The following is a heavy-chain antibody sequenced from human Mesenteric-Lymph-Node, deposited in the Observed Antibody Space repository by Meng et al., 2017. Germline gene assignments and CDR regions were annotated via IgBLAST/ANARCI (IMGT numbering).Heavy chain of an antibody. CDR3: ARDYYDSTTDAFDI. D-gene: IGHD3-22*01. Sequence: SVKVSCKASGGTFSSYAISWVRQAPGQGLEWMGGIIPIFGTANYAQKFQGRVTITADESTSTAYMELSSLRSEDTAVYYCARDYYDSTTDAFDIWGQGTMVTVSS. CDR2: IIPIFGTA. V-gene: IGHV1-69*13. J-gene: IGHJ3*02. CDR1: GGTFSSYA.